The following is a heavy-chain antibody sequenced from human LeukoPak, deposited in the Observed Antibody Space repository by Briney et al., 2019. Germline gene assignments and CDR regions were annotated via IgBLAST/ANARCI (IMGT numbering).Heavy chain of an antibody. CDR1: GASISSAEYY. Sequence: PSETLSLTCAVSGASISSAEYYWSWIRQPPGKGLEWIGEINHSGSTNYNPSLKSRVTISVDTSKNQFSLKLSSVTAADTAVYYCARVKKKWLVRSRYFDYWGQGTLVTVSS. CDR2: INHSGST. CDR3: ARVKKKWLVRSRYFDY. V-gene: IGHV4-34*01. J-gene: IGHJ4*02. D-gene: IGHD6-19*01.